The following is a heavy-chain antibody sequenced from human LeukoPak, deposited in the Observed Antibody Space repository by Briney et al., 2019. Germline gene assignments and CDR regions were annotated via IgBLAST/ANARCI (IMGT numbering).Heavy chain of an antibody. Sequence: ASVKVSCKASGYTFTAYYMHWVRQAPGQGLEWMGWINPNSGGSDYAQKFRGRVTMTRDTSISTAYMELGSLRSDDTAVYYCARSDSSGWLDYWGQGTLVTVSS. CDR2: INPNSGGS. V-gene: IGHV1-2*02. D-gene: IGHD6-19*01. J-gene: IGHJ4*02. CDR1: GYTFTAYY. CDR3: ARSDSSGWLDY.